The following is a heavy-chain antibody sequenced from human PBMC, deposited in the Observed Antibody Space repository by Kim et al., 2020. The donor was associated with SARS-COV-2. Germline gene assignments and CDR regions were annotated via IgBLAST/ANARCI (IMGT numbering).Heavy chain of an antibody. CDR2: IKSKTDGGTT. CDR3: TTDIGPYCSGGSCYPYYYGMDV. CDR1: GFTFSNAW. J-gene: IGHJ6*02. V-gene: IGHV3-15*01. Sequence: GGSLRLSCAASGFTFSNAWMSWVRQAPGKGLEWVGRIKSKTDGGTTDYAAPVKGRFTISRDDSKNTLYLQMNSLKTEDTAVYYCTTDIGPYCSGGSCYPYYYGMDVWGQGTTVTVSS. D-gene: IGHD2-15*01.